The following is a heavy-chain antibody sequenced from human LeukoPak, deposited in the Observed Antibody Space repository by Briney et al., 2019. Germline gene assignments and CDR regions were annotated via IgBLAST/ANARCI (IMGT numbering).Heavy chain of an antibody. CDR1: GFTFSTYN. Sequence: GRSLRLSCAASGFTFSTYNMNWVRQAPGKGLEWVSSITSSSSYIYYADSVKGRFTISRDNAKNSLYLQMNSLRAEDTAVYYCARDPYSGSYWDYYYYYMDLWGQGTPVTISS. V-gene: IGHV3-21*01. CDR2: ITSSSSYI. J-gene: IGHJ6*03. CDR3: ARDPYSGSYWDYYYYYMDL. D-gene: IGHD1-26*01.